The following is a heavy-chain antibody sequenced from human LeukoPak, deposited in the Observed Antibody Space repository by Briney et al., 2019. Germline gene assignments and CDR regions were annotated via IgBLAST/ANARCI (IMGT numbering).Heavy chain of an antibody. CDR1: GFTFSSYS. V-gene: IGHV3-21*01. CDR2: ISSSSSYI. D-gene: IGHD3-10*01. CDR3: ARTMVRGVLYYFDY. J-gene: IGHJ4*02. Sequence: GPLRLSCAASGFTFSSYSMNWVRQAPGKGLEWVSSISSSSSYIYYADSVKGRFTISRDNAKNSLYLQMNSLRAEDTAVYYCARTMVRGVLYYFDYWGQGTLVTVSS.